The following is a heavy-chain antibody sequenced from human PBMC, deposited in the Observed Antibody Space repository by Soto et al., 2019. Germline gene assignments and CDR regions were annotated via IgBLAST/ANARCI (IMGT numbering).Heavy chain of an antibody. J-gene: IGHJ6*02. D-gene: IGHD6-19*01. Sequence: TSATLSLTCAVYGGSFSGYYWSWIRQPPGKGLEWIGEINHSGSTNYNPSLKSRVTISVDTSKNQFSLKLSSVTAADTAVYYCARDEGKQWLKRAPCMDVWGQGTTVT. V-gene: IGHV4-34*01. CDR1: GGSFSGYY. CDR2: INHSGST. CDR3: ARDEGKQWLKRAPCMDV.